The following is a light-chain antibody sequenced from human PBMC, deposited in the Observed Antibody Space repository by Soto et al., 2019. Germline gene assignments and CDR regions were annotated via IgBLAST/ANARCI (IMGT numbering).Light chain of an antibody. CDR1: SSDIGRYNY. Sequence: QSALTQPASVSGSPGQSITISCTETSSDIGRYNYVSWYQQYPGKAPKFMIYDVSNRPSGVSNRFSGSKSGNTASLTISGLQAEDEADYYCSSYISSSTDVFGTGTKLTVL. V-gene: IGLV2-14*03. CDR3: SSYISSSTDV. J-gene: IGLJ1*01. CDR2: DVS.